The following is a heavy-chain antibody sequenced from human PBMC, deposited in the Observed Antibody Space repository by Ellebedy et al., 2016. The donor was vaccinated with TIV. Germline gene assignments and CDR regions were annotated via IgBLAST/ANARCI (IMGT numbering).Heavy chain of an antibody. CDR2: IGTAGDT. J-gene: IGHJ3*02. CDR1: GFTFSSYD. Sequence: GESLKISCAASGFTFSSYDMHWVRQATGKGLEWVSAIGTAGDTYYPGSVKGRFTISRDNAKNSLYLQMNSLRAEDTAVYYCAKDLEWELLLYDAFDIWGQGTMVTVSS. V-gene: IGHV3-13*01. CDR3: AKDLEWELLLYDAFDI. D-gene: IGHD1-26*01.